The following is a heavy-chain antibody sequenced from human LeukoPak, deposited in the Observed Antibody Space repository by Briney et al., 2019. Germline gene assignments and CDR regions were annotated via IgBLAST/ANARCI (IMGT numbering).Heavy chain of an antibody. CDR1: GGSISSYY. V-gene: IGHV4-59*01. D-gene: IGHD3-10*01. Sequence: SETLSLTCTVSGGSISSYYWSWIRQPPGKGLEWIGYIYYSGSTNYNPSLKSRVTISVDTSKNQFSLKLSSVTAADTAVYYCARERWFGELLSGDYWGQGTLVTVSS. CDR2: IYYSGST. CDR3: ARERWFGELLSGDY. J-gene: IGHJ4*02.